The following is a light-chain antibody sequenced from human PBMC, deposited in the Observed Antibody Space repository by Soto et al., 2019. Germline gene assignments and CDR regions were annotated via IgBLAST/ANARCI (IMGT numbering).Light chain of an antibody. CDR2: VES. CDR3: QQSYTTPLT. V-gene: IGKV1-39*01. Sequence: DVQVTQSPSSLSASLGDIVTITCRASQNINNYLNWYQQKPGKAPKLLISVESNLQSGVPSRFSGRGSGTEFTLTISSLQPEDFATYYCQQSYTTPLTFGGGTKVDI. J-gene: IGKJ4*01. CDR1: QNINNY.